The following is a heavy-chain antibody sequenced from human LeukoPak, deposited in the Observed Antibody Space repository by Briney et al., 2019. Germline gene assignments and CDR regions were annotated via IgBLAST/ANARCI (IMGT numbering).Heavy chain of an antibody. CDR3: AGTYYYDSSGYYHYSL. J-gene: IGHJ4*02. CDR2: IYHSGST. Sequence: SETLSLTCTVSDGSISSGYYWGWIRQPPGKGLEWIGSIYHSGSTYYNPSLKSRVTISVDTSKNQFSLKLSSVTAADTAVYYCAGTYYYDSSGYYHYSLWGQGTLVTVSS. D-gene: IGHD3-22*01. V-gene: IGHV4-38-2*02. CDR1: DGSISSGYY.